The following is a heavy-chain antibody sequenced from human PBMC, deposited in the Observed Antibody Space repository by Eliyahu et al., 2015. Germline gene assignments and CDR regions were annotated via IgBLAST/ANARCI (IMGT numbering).Heavy chain of an antibody. Sequence: QVQLQESGPGLVKPSETLSLLCNVSGGSISSYYWTWVRQTPGKGLEWIATIYTNGNTKYNPSLKSRVSISVDTSRNRFSLNLSSVTAADTAVYYCARQWMPNWFDPWGQGTLVTVSS. V-gene: IGHV4-4*09. CDR3: ARQWMPNWFDP. CDR1: GGSISSYY. D-gene: IGHD2-2*01. J-gene: IGHJ5*02. CDR2: IYTNGNT.